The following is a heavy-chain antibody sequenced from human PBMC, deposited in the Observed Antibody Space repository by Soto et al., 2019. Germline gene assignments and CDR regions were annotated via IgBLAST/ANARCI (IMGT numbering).Heavy chain of an antibody. J-gene: IGHJ4*02. CDR2: IYPGNSET. CDR1: GYSFTSYW. CDR3: AKGIQLWMDPGY. V-gene: IGHV5-51*01. Sequence: PGESLKISCRGIGYSFTSYWIAWARQVPGKGLEWMGIIYPGNSETRYHPSFEGQVTISVDTTIDTAYLQWNSLKASDTAIYYCAKGIQLWMDPGYWGQGTRVTVSS. D-gene: IGHD1-1*01.